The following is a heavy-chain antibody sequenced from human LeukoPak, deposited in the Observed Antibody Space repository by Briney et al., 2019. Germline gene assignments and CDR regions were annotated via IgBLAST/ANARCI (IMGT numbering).Heavy chain of an antibody. V-gene: IGHV4-59*01. CDR2: IYYSGST. Sequence: SSETLSLTCTVSGGSISSYYWSWIRQPPGKGLEWIGYIYYSGSTNYNPSLKSRVTISVDTSKNQFSLKLSSVTAADTAVYYCARNKAPQVKGGFDYWGQGTLVTVSS. CDR3: ARNKAPQVKGGFDY. D-gene: IGHD3-16*01. CDR1: GGSISSYY. J-gene: IGHJ4*02.